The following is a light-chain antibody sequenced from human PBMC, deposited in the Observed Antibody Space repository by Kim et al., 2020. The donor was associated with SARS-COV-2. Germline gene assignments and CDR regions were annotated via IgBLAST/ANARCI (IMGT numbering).Light chain of an antibody. CDR1: SGHNTYA. Sequence: QLVLTQSPSASASLGASVKLTCTLSSGHNTYAIAWHQQQPEKGPRYLMKVNSDGSHNKGDGIPDRFSGSSSGAERYLTISSLQSEDEADYYCQTWGTGIAVFGGGTQLTVL. CDR2: VNSDGSH. V-gene: IGLV4-69*01. CDR3: QTWGTGIAV. J-gene: IGLJ7*01.